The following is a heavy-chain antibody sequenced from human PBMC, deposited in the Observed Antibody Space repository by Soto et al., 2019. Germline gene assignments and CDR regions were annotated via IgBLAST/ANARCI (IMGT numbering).Heavy chain of an antibody. CDR3: ARDSRLGFPDY. CDR1: GGSISSGGYY. Sequence: PSETLSLTCTVSGGSISSGGYYWSWIRQHPGKGLEWIGYIYHSGTTYYNPSLKSRVTISVDTSKNQFSLKLNSVTAADTAVYYCARDSRLGFPDYWGQGTLVTVSS. CDR2: IYHSGTT. V-gene: IGHV4-61*08. J-gene: IGHJ4*02. D-gene: IGHD3-16*01.